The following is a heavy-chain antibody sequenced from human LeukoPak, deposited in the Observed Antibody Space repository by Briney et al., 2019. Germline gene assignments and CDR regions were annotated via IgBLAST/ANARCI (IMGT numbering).Heavy chain of an antibody. J-gene: IGHJ4*02. CDR1: GVPISSGGYS. CDR2: IYHSGST. CDR3: ARAPQYFYDSSGYYDY. D-gene: IGHD3-22*01. Sequence: SETLSLTCAVSGVPISSGGYSWSWLRQPPGKGLEWIVYIYHSGSTYYNPSLNRLITISVDRSKNQFSLKLSSVTAADTAVYYCARAPQYFYDSSGYYDYCGQGTLVTVSS. V-gene: IGHV4-30-2*01.